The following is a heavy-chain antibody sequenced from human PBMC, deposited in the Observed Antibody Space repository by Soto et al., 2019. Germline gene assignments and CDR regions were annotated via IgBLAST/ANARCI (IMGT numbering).Heavy chain of an antibody. D-gene: IGHD2-15*01. CDR2: IYPGDSDT. V-gene: IGHV5-51*01. CDR1: GYSFTSYW. Sequence: PGGSLGNSCKASGYSFTSYWIGWVRQMPGKGLEWMGIIYPGDSDTRYSPSFQGQVTISADKSISTAYLQWSSLKASDTAMYYCARGAARSPYGMDVWGQGTTVTVSS. CDR3: ARGAARSPYGMDV. J-gene: IGHJ6*02.